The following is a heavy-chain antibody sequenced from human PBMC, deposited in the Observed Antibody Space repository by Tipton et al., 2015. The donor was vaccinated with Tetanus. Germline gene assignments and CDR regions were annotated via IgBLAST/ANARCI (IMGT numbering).Heavy chain of an antibody. V-gene: IGHV4-30-4*01. J-gene: IGHJ4*02. CDR3: ARDERYGDYAY. CDR2: TYYSGST. CDR1: GGSINSGDYY. D-gene: IGHD4-17*01. Sequence: TLSLTCTVSGGSINSGDYYWSWIRQSPGKGLEWIGYTYYSGSTGYNPSLKSRVTISIDSSKNQFSLKLTSVTAADTAVYYCARDERYGDYAYWGQGALVTASS.